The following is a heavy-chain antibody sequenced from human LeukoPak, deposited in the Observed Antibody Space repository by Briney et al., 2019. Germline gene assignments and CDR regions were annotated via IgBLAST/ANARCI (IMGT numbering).Heavy chain of an antibody. D-gene: IGHD3-10*01. Sequence: SVTVSCKASGGTFSSYAISWVRQAPGQGLEWMGGIIPIFGTANYAQKFQGRVTITADESTSTAYMELSSLRSEDTAVYYCARHHGSGPYASYGMDVWGQGTTVTVSS. J-gene: IGHJ6*02. CDR3: ARHHGSGPYASYGMDV. V-gene: IGHV1-69*13. CDR1: GGTFSSYA. CDR2: IIPIFGTA.